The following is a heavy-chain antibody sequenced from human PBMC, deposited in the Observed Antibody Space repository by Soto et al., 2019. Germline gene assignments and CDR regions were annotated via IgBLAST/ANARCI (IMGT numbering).Heavy chain of an antibody. CDR1: GNSISGTSSF. CDR3: TRRVRSTVLLDY. V-gene: IGHV4-39*01. J-gene: IGHJ4*01. CDR2: VDYTGST. D-gene: IGHD3-16*01. Sequence: QLQLRESGPGLVKPSETLSLTCTVSGNSISGTSSFWAWIRQPPGKNLEWIGSVDYTGSTYYNSSLRSRVSISIHTSKNQFSLSLNSVTAADTAVYYCTRRVRSTVLLDYWGHGALVTVSS.